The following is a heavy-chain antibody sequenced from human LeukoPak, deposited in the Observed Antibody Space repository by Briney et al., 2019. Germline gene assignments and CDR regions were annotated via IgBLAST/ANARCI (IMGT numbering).Heavy chain of an antibody. CDR1: GFTFSSYW. D-gene: IGHD1-26*01. J-gene: IGHJ4*02. CDR2: INHNGNVN. V-gene: IGHV3-7*03. CDR3: AKDLRGDFDY. Sequence: GGSLRLSCAASGFTFSSYWMNWARQAPGKGLEWVASINHNGNVNYYVDSVKGRFTISRDNSKNTLYLQMNSLRAEDTAVYYCAKDLRGDFDYWGQGTLVTVSS.